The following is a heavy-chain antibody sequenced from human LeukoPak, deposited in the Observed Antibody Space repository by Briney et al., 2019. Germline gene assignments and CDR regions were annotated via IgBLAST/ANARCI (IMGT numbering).Heavy chain of an antibody. Sequence: ASVKVSCKASGYTFTGHYLHWVRQAPGQGLEWMGWINPNSGDTNYAQKFQGRVTMTRDTSISTAYMELSRLRSDDTAVYYCARDPRRASSSDYWGQGTLVTVSS. D-gene: IGHD1-26*01. CDR2: INPNSGDT. J-gene: IGHJ4*02. V-gene: IGHV1-2*02. CDR3: ARDPRRASSSDY. CDR1: GYTFTGHY.